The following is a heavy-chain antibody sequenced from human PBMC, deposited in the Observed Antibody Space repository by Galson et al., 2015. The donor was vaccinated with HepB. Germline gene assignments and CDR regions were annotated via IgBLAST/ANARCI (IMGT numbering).Heavy chain of an antibody. Sequence: QSGAEVKKPGESLKISCKGSGYSFTSYWIGWVRQMPGKGLGWMGIIYPGDSDTRYSPSFQGQVTISADKSISTAYLQWSSLKASDTAMYYCARRMPNWNGKIELFDYWGQGTLVTVSS. D-gene: IGHD1-1*01. J-gene: IGHJ4*02. CDR2: IYPGDSDT. V-gene: IGHV5-51*03. CDR3: ARRMPNWNGKIELFDY. CDR1: GYSFTSYW.